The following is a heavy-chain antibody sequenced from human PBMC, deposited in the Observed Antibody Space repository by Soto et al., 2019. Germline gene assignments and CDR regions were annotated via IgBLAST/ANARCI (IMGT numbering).Heavy chain of an antibody. CDR1: GFSFSNFS. J-gene: IGHJ4*02. D-gene: IGHD5-18*01. V-gene: IGHV3-30-3*01. CDR2: VSFDGNNK. Sequence: PAGSLRLSYISTGFSFSNFSMHGVRQAPGKGLEWVAVVSFDGNNKYYANSVKDRFTVSRDNSKNTMYVQMNSLKPEDTAVYYCARDRRFGNGYSLGFDYWGQGT. CDR3: ARDRRFGNGYSLGFDY.